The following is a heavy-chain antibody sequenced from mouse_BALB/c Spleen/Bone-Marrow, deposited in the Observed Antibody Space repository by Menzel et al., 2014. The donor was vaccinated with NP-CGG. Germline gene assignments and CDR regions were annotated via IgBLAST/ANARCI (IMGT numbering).Heavy chain of an antibody. CDR3: ARPENYDAMDY. CDR1: GYTFTSYW. CDR2: INPSTGYT. Sequence: QVQLQQSGAELAKPGASVKMSCKASGYTFTSYWMHWVKQRPGQGLEWIXXINPSTGYTEYNQKFKDKATLTADKSSSTAYMQLSSLTSEDSAVYYCARPENYDAMDYWGQGTSVTVSS. V-gene: IGHV1-7*01. J-gene: IGHJ4*01.